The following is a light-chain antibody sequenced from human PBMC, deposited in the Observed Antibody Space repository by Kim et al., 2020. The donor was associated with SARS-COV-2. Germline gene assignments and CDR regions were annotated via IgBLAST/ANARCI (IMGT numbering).Light chain of an antibody. J-gene: IGLJ2*01. CDR3: QVWDSSSDPVV. CDR1: NIGSKS. CDR2: YDS. V-gene: IGLV3-21*04. Sequence: SYELTQPPSVSVAPGKTARITCGGNNIGSKSVHWYQQKPGQAPVLVIYYDSDRPSGIPERLSGSNSGNTATLTISRVEAGDEADYYCQVWDSSSDPVVFG.